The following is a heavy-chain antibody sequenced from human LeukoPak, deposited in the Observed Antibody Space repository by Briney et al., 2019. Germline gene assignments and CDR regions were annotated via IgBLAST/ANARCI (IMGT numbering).Heavy chain of an antibody. CDR2: IRYDGSNK. J-gene: IGHJ6*03. CDR3: AKRGGQAVSGFMDV. D-gene: IGHD6-19*01. CDR1: GFTFSSYG. V-gene: IGHV3-30*02. Sequence: PGGSLRLSCAASGFTFSSYGMHWVRQAPGKGLEWVAFIRYDGSNKYYADSVKGRFTISRDNSKNTLYLQMNSLMAEDTAVYYCAKRGGQAVSGFMDVCGKGTTVTVSS.